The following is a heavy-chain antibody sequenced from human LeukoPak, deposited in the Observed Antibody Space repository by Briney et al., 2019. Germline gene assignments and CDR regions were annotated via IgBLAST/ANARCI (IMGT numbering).Heavy chain of an antibody. CDR1: GGSISSYY. D-gene: IGHD3-9*01. Sequence: PSETLSLTCTVSGGSISSYYWSWIRQPAGKGLEWIGRIYTSGSTNYNPSLKSRVTMSVDTSKNQFSLKLSSVTAADTAVYYCARGREERYFDWLADTSGNWFDPWGQGTLVTVSS. CDR3: ARGREERYFDWLADTSGNWFDP. V-gene: IGHV4-4*07. CDR2: IYTSGST. J-gene: IGHJ5*02.